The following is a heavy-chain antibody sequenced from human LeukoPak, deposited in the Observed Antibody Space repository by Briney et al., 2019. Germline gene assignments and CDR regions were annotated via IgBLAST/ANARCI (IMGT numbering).Heavy chain of an antibody. D-gene: IGHD6-19*01. J-gene: IGHJ5*02. CDR1: SYTFTSYG. CDR2: ISAYNGNT. CDR3: ARSGSRGSSRSWFDP. Sequence: ASVKVSCKASSYTFTSYGISWVRQAPGQGLEWMGWISAYNGNTNYAQKLQGRVTMTTDTSTSTAYMELRSLRSDDTAVYYCARSGSRGSSRSWFDPWGQGTLVTVSS. V-gene: IGHV1-18*01.